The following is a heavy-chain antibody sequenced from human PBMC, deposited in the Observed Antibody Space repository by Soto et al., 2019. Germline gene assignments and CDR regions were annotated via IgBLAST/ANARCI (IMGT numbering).Heavy chain of an antibody. CDR3: AKNFFWFGELRGRHV. J-gene: IGHJ6*02. CDR1: GDSISTSNW. Sequence: QVQLQQSGPGLVRPSGTLSLTCAVSGDSISTSNWWTWVRQPPGKGLDWIGDIYPDRSTNYNPSLKSRVTISMDKSKKLVSLNLTSVTAADTGVYTCAKNFFWFGELRGRHVWGQGTTVIVSS. CDR2: IYPDRST. V-gene: IGHV4-4*02. D-gene: IGHD3-10*01.